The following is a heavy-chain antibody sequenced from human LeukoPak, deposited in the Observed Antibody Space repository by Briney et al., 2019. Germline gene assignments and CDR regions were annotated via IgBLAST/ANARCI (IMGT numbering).Heavy chain of an antibody. CDR3: VRTVVGLNWFDP. CDR1: GFTFGDYA. V-gene: IGHV3-49*04. J-gene: IGHJ5*02. CDR2: IRSKPYGGTT. D-gene: IGHD6-19*01. Sequence: PGGSLRLSCTASGFTFGDYAMSWVRQAPRKGLEWVGFIRSKPYGGTTEYAASVKGRFTISRDDSKSIAYLQMNSLKTEDTAVYYCVRTVVGLNWFDPWGQGTLVTVSS.